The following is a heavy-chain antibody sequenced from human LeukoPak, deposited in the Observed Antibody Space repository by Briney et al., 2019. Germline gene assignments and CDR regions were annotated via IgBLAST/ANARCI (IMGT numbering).Heavy chain of an antibody. J-gene: IGHJ6*02. V-gene: IGHV1-46*01. Sequence: ASVKVSCKASGYTFADYAVHWVRQAPGQGLEWLGIFYPNSAYTIYAQTFQGRVTMTGDASTDSAYMELSSLRSEDTAIYFCAREALSEVFGLDVWGQGTTVTVSS. CDR3: AREALSEVFGLDV. CDR2: FYPNSAYT. CDR1: GYTFADYA.